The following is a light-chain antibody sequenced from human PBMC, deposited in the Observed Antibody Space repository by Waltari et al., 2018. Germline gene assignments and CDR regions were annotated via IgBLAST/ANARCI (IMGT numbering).Light chain of an antibody. CDR3: CSYAGSSTLG. J-gene: IGLJ2*01. Sequence: QSALTQPPSVSGSPGQSITIPCTGTSSDVGSYNLVSWYQQHPGKAPKLMIYEGSKRPSGVSNRFSASKSGNTASLTRAGLQAEDEADYYCCSYAGSSTLGFGGGTKLTVL. CDR1: SSDVGSYNL. V-gene: IGLV2-23*01. CDR2: EGS.